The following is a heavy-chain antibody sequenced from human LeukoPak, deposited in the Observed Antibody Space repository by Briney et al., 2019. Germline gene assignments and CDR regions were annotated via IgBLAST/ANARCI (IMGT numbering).Heavy chain of an antibody. V-gene: IGHV1-69*13. D-gene: IGHD6-6*01. CDR1: GGTFSSYA. CDR2: IIPLFGTA. Sequence: SVKVSCKASGGTFSSYAIAWVRQAPGQGLEWMGGIIPLFGTANYAQNFQGRVTITADESTSTAYMELSSLRSEDTAVYYCAIPSRSSSSSFGMDVWGQGTTVTVSS. CDR3: AIPSRSSSSSFGMDV. J-gene: IGHJ6*02.